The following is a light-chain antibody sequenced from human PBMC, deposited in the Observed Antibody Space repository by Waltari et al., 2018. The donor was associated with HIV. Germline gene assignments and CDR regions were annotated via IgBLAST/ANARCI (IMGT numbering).Light chain of an antibody. CDR2: RNN. CDR1: SNNVVNQG. J-gene: IGLJ3*02. CDR3: SAWDSSLSARV. V-gene: IGLV10-54*01. Sequence: QAGLTQPPSVSKGLRQTATLTCTGNSNNVVNQGAAWLQQHQGHPPKLLSYRNNNRPSGISERLSASRSGNTASLTITGLQPEDEADYYCSAWDSSLSARVFGGGTKLTVL.